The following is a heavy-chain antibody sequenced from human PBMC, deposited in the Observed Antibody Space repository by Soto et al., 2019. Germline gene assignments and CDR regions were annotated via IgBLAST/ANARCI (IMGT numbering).Heavy chain of an antibody. CDR3: ARQKGAPRYYYYY. D-gene: IGHD1-26*01. CDR2: IYYSGST. CDR1: GGSISSYY. Sequence: ETLSLTCTVSGGSISSYYWSWIRQPPGKGLEWIGYIYYSGSTNYNPSLKSRVTISVDTSKNQFSLKLSSVTAADTSVYYCARQKGAPRYYYYYRSRRTLVTVPS. V-gene: IGHV4-59*08. J-gene: IGHJ4*02.